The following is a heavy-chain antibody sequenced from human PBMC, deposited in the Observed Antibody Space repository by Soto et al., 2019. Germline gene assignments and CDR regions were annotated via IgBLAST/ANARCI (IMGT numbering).Heavy chain of an antibody. CDR3: ARATGTLRSRNCDY. CDR1: GGSISTVGHY. Sequence: SETLSLTCSVSGGSISTVGHYWTRIRQPPGKGLEWIGSIYHTGSTYYSKSLRSRLTMSVDTSKSQFSLRLSSVTAADAAVYYCARATGTLRSRNCDYWGQGSLVTVSS. CDR2: IYHTGST. V-gene: IGHV4-31*03. D-gene: IGHD1-1*01. J-gene: IGHJ4*02.